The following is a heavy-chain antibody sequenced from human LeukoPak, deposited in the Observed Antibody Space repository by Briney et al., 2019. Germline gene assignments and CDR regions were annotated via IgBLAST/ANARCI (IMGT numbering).Heavy chain of an antibody. D-gene: IGHD2-2*01. V-gene: IGHV1-2*06. J-gene: IGHJ4*02. CDR2: INPNSGGT. Sequence: ASVKVSCKASGYTFTGYYMHWVRQAPGQGLEWMGRINPNSGGTSYAQKFQGRVTMTRDTSISTAYMELSRLRSDDTAVYYCARAYCSSTSCYPYFDYWGQGTLVTVSS. CDR3: ARAYCSSTSCYPYFDY. CDR1: GYTFTGYY.